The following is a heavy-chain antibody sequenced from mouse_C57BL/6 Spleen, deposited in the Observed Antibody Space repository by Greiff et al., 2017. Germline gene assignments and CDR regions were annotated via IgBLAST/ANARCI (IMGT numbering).Heavy chain of an antibody. D-gene: IGHD2-4*01. CDR2: ISDGGSYT. Sequence: DVQLVESGGGLVKPGGSLKLSCAASGFTFSSYAMSWVRQTPEKRLEWVATISDGGSYTYYPDNVKGRFTISRDNAKNNLYLQMSHLKSEDTAMYYCARAYYDYDGNAMDYWGQGTSVTVSS. CDR3: ARAYYDYDGNAMDY. J-gene: IGHJ4*01. CDR1: GFTFSSYA. V-gene: IGHV5-4*01.